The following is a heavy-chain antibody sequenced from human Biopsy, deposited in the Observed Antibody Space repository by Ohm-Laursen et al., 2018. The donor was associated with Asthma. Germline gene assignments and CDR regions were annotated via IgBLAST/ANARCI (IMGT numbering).Heavy chain of an antibody. D-gene: IGHD2-2*01. CDR1: GGTFNTYV. J-gene: IGHJ4*02. Sequence: ASSVKVSCKSLGGTFNTYVIGWVRQAPGQGLEWMGGINSVFGTTTYPQKFQDRVTITADDSTSTVYMELSSLGSEDTAVYYCARKAGSCISRTCYSLDFWGQGTLVTASS. CDR2: INSVFGTT. CDR3: ARKAGSCISRTCYSLDF. V-gene: IGHV1-69*01.